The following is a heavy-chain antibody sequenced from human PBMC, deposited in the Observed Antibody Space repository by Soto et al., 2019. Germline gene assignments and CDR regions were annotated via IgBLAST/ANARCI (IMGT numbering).Heavy chain of an antibody. CDR3: AKEMATMSSWFDP. J-gene: IGHJ5*02. Sequence: QVQLVESGGGVVQPGRSLRLSCAASGFTFSSYGMHWVRQAPGKGLEWVAVISYDGSNKYYADSVKGRFTISRDNSKNTLYLQMNSLRAEDTAVYYCAKEMATMSSWFDPWGQGTLVTVSS. CDR1: GFTFSSYG. V-gene: IGHV3-30*18. CDR2: ISYDGSNK. D-gene: IGHD5-12*01.